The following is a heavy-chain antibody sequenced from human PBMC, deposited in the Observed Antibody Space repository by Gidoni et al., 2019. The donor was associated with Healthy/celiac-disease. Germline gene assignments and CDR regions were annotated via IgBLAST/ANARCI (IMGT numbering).Heavy chain of an antibody. J-gene: IGHJ6*02. CDR1: GFTFSSHG. D-gene: IGHD6-13*01. CDR3: ARVPLIAAAADYYYYGMDV. Sequence: QVQLVESGGGVVQPGRSLRLSCAASGFTFSSHGMHWVRQAPGKGLEWVAVIWYDGSNKYYADSVKGRFIISRDNSKNTLYLQMNSLRAEDTAVYYCARVPLIAAAADYYYYGMDVWGQGTTVTVSS. CDR2: IWYDGSNK. V-gene: IGHV3-33*01.